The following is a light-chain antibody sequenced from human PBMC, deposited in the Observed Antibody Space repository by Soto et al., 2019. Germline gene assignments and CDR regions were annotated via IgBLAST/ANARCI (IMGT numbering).Light chain of an antibody. V-gene: IGKV2-28*01. J-gene: IGKJ4*01. CDR3: APALQTVT. CDR2: FRS. CDR1: QRLLLSSGNNY. Sequence: IVLSQAPLSLLVTPGEFDSIWCKASQRLLLSSGNNYLHWYLEKPGKSQQLLMYFRSTRASGVPDRSSGSGSSTDFTLKISTVESENVGVYDGAPALQTVTFGGGTKVDIK.